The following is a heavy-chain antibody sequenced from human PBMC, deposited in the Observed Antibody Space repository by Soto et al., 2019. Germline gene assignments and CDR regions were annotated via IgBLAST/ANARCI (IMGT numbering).Heavy chain of an antibody. CDR2: IYWDDDK. J-gene: IGHJ3*01. Sequence: QITLKESGPTLVNPTQTLTLTCTFSGFSLTTATVGVGWIRQPPGKALEWIAVIYWDDDKRYSPSLKSRLTIPKDTSKNQVVLTMTNVDPVDTATYYCAHLMITYGGVFADDAFDVWGQGAMVTVSS. V-gene: IGHV2-5*02. CDR1: GFSLTTATVG. CDR3: AHLMITYGGVFADDAFDV. D-gene: IGHD3-16*02.